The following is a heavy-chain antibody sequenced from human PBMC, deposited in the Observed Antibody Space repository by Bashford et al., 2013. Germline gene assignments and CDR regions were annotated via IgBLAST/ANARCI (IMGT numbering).Heavy chain of an antibody. CDR3: AREAVVVPAAMGERAFDI. V-gene: IGHV4-30-2*01. D-gene: IGHD2-2*01. CDR1: GGSISSGGYS. CDR2: IYHSGST. Sequence: SETLSLTCAVSGGSISSGGYSWSWIRQPPGKGLEWIGYIYHSGSTYYNPSLKSRVTISVDRSKNQFSLKLSSVTAADTAVYYCAREAVVVPAAMGERAFDIWGQGTMVTVSS. J-gene: IGHJ3*02.